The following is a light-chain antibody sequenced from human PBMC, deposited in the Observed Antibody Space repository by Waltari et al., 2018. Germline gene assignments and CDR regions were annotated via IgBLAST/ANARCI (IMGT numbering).Light chain of an antibody. V-gene: IGLV4-69*01. Sequence: QPVLTQSPSASASLGASVNLTCTLSSGRTSYVIAWHQQQPDKAPRFLMKLNSDGSHIKGDGIPARFSGSSSGAERYLTISSLQSEDEADYYCQTWGNDIHIVFGGWTKLTVL. CDR1: SGRTSYV. J-gene: IGLJ2*01. CDR2: LNSDGSH. CDR3: QTWGNDIHIV.